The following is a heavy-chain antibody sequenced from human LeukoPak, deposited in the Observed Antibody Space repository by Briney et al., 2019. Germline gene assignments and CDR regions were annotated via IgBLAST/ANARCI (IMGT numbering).Heavy chain of an antibody. Sequence: GESLKISCKGSGYSFTSYWIGWVRQMPGKGLDWIGIIYPGDSDTRYSPSFQGQVPISADKSISTAYLQWSSLKASDTAMYYCARHCSSTSCPIWHWGQGTLVTVSS. CDR2: IYPGDSDT. CDR1: GYSFTSYW. CDR3: ARHCSSTSCPIWH. V-gene: IGHV5-51*01. J-gene: IGHJ4*02. D-gene: IGHD2-2*01.